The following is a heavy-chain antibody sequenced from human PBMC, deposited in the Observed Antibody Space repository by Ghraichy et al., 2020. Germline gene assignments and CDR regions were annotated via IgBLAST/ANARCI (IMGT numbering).Heavy chain of an antibody. CDR2: ISSSSSYI. D-gene: IGHD6-13*01. J-gene: IGHJ5*02. Sequence: WGSLRLSCAASGFTFSSYSMNWVRQAPGKGLEWVSSISSSSSYIYYADSVKGRFTISRDNAKNSLYLQMNSLRAEDTAVYYCAGDSSSWYAWFDPWGQGTLVTVSS. V-gene: IGHV3-21*01. CDR1: GFTFSSYS. CDR3: AGDSSSWYAWFDP.